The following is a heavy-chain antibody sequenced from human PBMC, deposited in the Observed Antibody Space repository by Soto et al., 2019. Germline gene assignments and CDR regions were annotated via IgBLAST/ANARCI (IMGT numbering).Heavy chain of an antibody. CDR3: AGHGGYSY. CDR2: FSGSGDDT. J-gene: IGHJ4*02. V-gene: IGHV3-23*01. Sequence: EVQLSESGGGLVQPGGSLRLPCAATGFTLRTNGMGWVRQAPGKGLEWVSSFSGSGDDTWYAASLKGRFTISRDNSKNTLYLQMNSLRAGDTALYYCAGHGGYSYLGQGTLVTVSS. CDR1: GFTLRTNG. D-gene: IGHD4-17*01.